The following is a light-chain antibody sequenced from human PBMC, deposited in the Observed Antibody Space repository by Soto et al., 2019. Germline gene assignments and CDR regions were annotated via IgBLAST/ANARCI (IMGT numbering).Light chain of an antibody. CDR2: GAS. J-gene: IGKJ1*01. Sequence: EIVLTQSPATLSLSPGERATLSCRASRGVTTTYLAWYQHKPGQAPRLLIYGASNRATGIPDRFSGSGSGTDFTLTVSRLEPEDFAVYYCQQYGRSVGFGQGTKVEIK. CDR3: QQYGRSVG. CDR1: RGVTTTY. V-gene: IGKV3-20*01.